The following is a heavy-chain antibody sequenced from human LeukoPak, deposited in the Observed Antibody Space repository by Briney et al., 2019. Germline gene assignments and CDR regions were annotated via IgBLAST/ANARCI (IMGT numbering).Heavy chain of an antibody. CDR3: ASRMGYYYDSSGYYHRRSMDV. CDR2: INHSGST. J-gene: IGHJ6*02. D-gene: IGHD3-22*01. Sequence: SETLSLTCAVYGGSFSGYYWSWIRQPPGKGLEWIGEINHSGSTNYNPSLKSRVTISVDTSKNQFSLKLSSVTAADTAAYYCASRMGYYYDSSGYYHRRSMDVWGQGTTVTVSS. V-gene: IGHV4-34*01. CDR1: GGSFSGYY.